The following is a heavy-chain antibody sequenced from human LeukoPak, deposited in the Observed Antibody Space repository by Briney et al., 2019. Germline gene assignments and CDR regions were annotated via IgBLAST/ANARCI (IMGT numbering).Heavy chain of an antibody. J-gene: IGHJ4*02. CDR3: ANVPCGSG. CDR1: GFTFSTCG. Sequence: QAGGSLRLSCAGAGFTFSTCGMNWVRQAPGKGLEWVSGVSGSGVSTYYADSVKGRFTISRDNSKNTLYLQMNSLRAEDTAVYYCANVPCGSGWGQGTLVTVSS. D-gene: IGHD3-10*01. V-gene: IGHV3-23*01. CDR2: VSGSGVST.